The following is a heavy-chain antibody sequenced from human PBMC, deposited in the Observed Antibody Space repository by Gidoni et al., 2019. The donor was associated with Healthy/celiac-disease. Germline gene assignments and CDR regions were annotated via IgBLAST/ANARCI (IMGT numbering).Heavy chain of an antibody. CDR2: IKSKSDGGTA. Sequence: EAQLVESGGDLVKPGWSLRLSCVASGFTFNYAWMNWVRQAPGKGLEWVGRIKSKSDGGTADYAAPVKDRFTISRDDSKDTLFLQMNSLKSEDTAVYYCATFGPVGYWGQGTLVTVSS. CDR3: ATFGPVGY. J-gene: IGHJ4*02. CDR1: GFTFNYAW. V-gene: IGHV3-15*01. D-gene: IGHD3-16*01.